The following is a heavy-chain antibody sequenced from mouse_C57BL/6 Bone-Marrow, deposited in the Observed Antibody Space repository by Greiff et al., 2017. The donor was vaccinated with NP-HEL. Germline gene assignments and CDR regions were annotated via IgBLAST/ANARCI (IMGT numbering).Heavy chain of an antibody. J-gene: IGHJ3*01. D-gene: IGHD2-3*01. CDR2: IYPGNSDT. CDR1: GYTFTSYW. CDR3: TRHRYDGYDIWYAD. V-gene: IGHV1-5*01. Sequence: VQLQQSGTVLARPGASVKMSCKTSGYTFTSYWMHWVKQRPGQGLEWIGAIYPGNSDTSYNQKFKGKAKLTAVTSASTAYMELSRLTNDDSAVYYCTRHRYDGYDIWYADWGKGTLVTVAA.